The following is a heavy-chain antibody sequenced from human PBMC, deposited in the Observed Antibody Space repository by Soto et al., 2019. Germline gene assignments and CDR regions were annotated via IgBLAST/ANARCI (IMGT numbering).Heavy chain of an antibody. Sequence: ASVKVSCKASGYIFTSYAMHWVRQAPGQRLEWMGWINAGNGNTKYSQKFQGRVTITRDTSASTAYMELSSLRSEDTAVYYCARESSGWYKFFDYWGQGTLVTVSS. CDR1: GYIFTSYA. J-gene: IGHJ4*02. CDR2: INAGNGNT. D-gene: IGHD6-19*01. CDR3: ARESSGWYKFFDY. V-gene: IGHV1-3*01.